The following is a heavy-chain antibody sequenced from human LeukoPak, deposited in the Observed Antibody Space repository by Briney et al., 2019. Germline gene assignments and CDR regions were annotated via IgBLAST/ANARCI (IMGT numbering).Heavy chain of an antibody. J-gene: IGHJ4*02. CDR3: ASPSGSYWTDGLVDY. CDR1: GFTFSSYA. CDR2: ISYDGSNK. D-gene: IGHD1-26*01. V-gene: IGHV3-30-3*01. Sequence: GRSLRLSCAASGFTFSSYAMHWVRQAPGKGLEWVAVISYDGSNKYYADSVKGRFTISRDNAKNSLYLQMNSLRAEDTAVYYCASPSGSYWTDGLVDYWGQGTLVTVSS.